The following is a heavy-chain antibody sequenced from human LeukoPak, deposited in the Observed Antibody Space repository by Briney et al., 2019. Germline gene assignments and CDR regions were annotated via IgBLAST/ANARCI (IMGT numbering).Heavy chain of an antibody. V-gene: IGHV4-39*01. J-gene: IGHJ4*02. CDR3: ASCPYYYDSSGEGYFDY. CDR1: GGSVSSSDYY. D-gene: IGHD3-22*01. Sequence: SETLSLTCTVSGGSVSSSDYYWDWMRQPPGKGLEWIGSIYYSGSTYYNPSLKSRVTISVDTSKNQFSLKLSSVTAADTAVYYCASCPYYYDSSGEGYFDYWGQGTLVTVSS. CDR2: IYYSGST.